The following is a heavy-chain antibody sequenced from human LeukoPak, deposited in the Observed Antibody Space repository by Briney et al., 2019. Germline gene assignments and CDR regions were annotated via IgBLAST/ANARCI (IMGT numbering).Heavy chain of an antibody. CDR2: IYYSGTS. D-gene: IGHD6-13*01. CDR1: GGSISTYY. Sequence: SETLSLTCTVSGGSISTYYWNWIRQPPGKGLEWIGCIYYSGTSNCNPSLKSRVTISVDTSKNQFSRKLTSVTAADTAVYYCARSGGYSSSWSLWGQGTLVTVSS. CDR3: ARSGGYSSSWSL. J-gene: IGHJ4*02. V-gene: IGHV4-59*01.